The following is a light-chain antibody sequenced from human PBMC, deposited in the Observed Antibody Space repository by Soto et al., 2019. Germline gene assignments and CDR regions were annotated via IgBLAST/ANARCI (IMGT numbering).Light chain of an antibody. CDR1: QSVSSSY. Sequence: EIVLTQSPGTLSLSPGERATLSCRASQSVSSSYLAWYQQKPGQAPRLLIYGASSRATGIPDRFSGSGSGTDFTLTINRLEPEDFAVYYCQQYDSSPRTFAGETKVEIK. V-gene: IGKV3-20*01. CDR3: QQYDSSPRT. J-gene: IGKJ4*01. CDR2: GAS.